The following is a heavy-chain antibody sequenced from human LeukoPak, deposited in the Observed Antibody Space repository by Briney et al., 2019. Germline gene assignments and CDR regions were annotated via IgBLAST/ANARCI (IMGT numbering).Heavy chain of an antibody. CDR3: KTGALDI. J-gene: IGHJ3*02. D-gene: IGHD4/OR15-4a*01. CDR2: IRSKDYGGAT. CDR1: GFTFSDFA. Sequence: GGSLRLSCTTSGFTFSDFAISWVRQAPGKGLEWVGFIRSKDYGGATYYAASVKGRFTITRDDSKGNAYLQMRSLKIEDTAVYCAKTGALDIWGQGTMVTVSS. V-gene: IGHV3-49*04.